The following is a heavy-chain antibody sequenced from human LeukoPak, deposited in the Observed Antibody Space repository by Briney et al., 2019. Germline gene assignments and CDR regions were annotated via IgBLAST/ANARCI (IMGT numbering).Heavy chain of an antibody. J-gene: IGHJ6*03. Sequence: SETLSLTCTVSGGSFSGYYWSWIRQPPGKGLEWIGYIYYSGSTNYNPSLKSRVTISVDTSKNQFSLKLSSVTAADTAVYYCARSGNYYYMDVWGKGTTVTVSS. CDR1: GGSFSGYY. V-gene: IGHV4-59*12. D-gene: IGHD6-25*01. CDR3: ARSGNYYYMDV. CDR2: IYYSGST.